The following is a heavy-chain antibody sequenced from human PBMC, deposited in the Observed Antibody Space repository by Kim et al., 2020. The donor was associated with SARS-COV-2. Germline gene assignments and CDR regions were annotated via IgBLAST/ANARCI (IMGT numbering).Heavy chain of an antibody. Sequence: GGSLRLSCAASGFTFSSYWMSWVRQAPGKGLEWVANIKQDGSEKYYVDSVKGRFTISRDNAKNSLYLQMNSLRAEDTAVYYCARDLGYPAYYYYYMDVWGKGTTVTVSS. J-gene: IGHJ6*03. D-gene: IGHD3-16*01. CDR2: IKQDGSEK. CDR1: GFTFSSYW. CDR3: ARDLGYPAYYYYYMDV. V-gene: IGHV3-7*01.